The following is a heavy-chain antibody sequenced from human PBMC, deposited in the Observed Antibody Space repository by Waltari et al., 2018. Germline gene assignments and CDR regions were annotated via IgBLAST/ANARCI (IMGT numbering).Heavy chain of an antibody. J-gene: IGHJ5*02. CDR1: GFTFSSYA. CDR2: ISYDGSNK. CDR3: ASLIVVVPAAIT. V-gene: IGHV3-30-3*01. D-gene: IGHD2-2*01. Sequence: QVQLVESGGGVVQPGRSLRLSCAASGFTFSSYAMHWVRQARGKGLELVAVISYDGSNKYYADSVKGRFTLSRDNSKNPLYLQMNSLRAEDPAVYYCASLIVVVPAAITWGQGTLVTVSS.